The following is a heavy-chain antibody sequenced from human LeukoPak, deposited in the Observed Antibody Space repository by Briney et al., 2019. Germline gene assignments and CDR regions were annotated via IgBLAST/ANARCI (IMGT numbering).Heavy chain of an antibody. J-gene: IGHJ4*02. CDR3: AKDVVRGVMWYFDY. CDR1: GFTFSSYA. Sequence: GGSLRLSCAASGFTFSSYAMSWVRQAPGKGLEWVSAISGSGGSTYYADSVKGRSTISRDNSKNTLYLQMNSLRAEDTAVYYCAKDVVRGVMWYFDYWGQGTLVTVSS. V-gene: IGHV3-23*01. CDR2: ISGSGGST. D-gene: IGHD3-10*01.